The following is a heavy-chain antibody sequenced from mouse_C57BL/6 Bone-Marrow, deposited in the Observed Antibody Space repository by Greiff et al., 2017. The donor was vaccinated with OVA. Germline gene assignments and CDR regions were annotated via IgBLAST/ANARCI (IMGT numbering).Heavy chain of an antibody. CDR2: IDPENGDT. CDR3: TPFYYGNLYYFDY. D-gene: IGHD2-1*01. J-gene: IGHJ2*01. Sequence: VQLQQSGAELVRPGASVKLSCTASGFNIKDDYMHWVKQRPEQGLEWIGWIDPENGDTEYASKFQGKATITADTSSNTAYLQLSSLTSEDTAVYYCTPFYYGNLYYFDYWGQGTTLTVSS. CDR1: GFNIKDDY. V-gene: IGHV14-4*01.